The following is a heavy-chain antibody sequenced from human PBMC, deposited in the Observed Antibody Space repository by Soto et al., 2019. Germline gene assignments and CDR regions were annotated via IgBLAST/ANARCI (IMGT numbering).Heavy chain of an antibody. J-gene: IGHJ4*01. CDR2: IKQDGSER. D-gene: IGHD6-19*01. CDR1: GFSFSNYW. V-gene: IGHV3-7*01. Sequence: ESGGGLVQPGGSLRLSCAASGFSFSNYWMSWVRQAPGKGLEWVANIKQDGSERYYVDSVKGRFTLSRDNAKNSLQLQMSSLRDEDTAIYFCARVAYGNGWIFDYWGQGTLVTGSS. CDR3: ARVAYGNGWIFDY.